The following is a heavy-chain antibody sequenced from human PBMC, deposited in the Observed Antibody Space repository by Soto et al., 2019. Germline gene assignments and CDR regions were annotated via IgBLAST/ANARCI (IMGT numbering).Heavy chain of an antibody. Sequence: QLQLQESGSGLVKPSQTLSLTCAVSGGSISSGGYSWSWIRQPPGKGLEWIGYISHSGSTYYNPALTSRVTISVDRSKNQFSLKLSSVTAADTAVYFCASGSHVPHYWGQGTLVTVSS. V-gene: IGHV4-30-2*01. D-gene: IGHD6-6*01. CDR1: GGSISSGGYS. CDR3: ASGSHVPHY. CDR2: ISHSGST. J-gene: IGHJ4*02.